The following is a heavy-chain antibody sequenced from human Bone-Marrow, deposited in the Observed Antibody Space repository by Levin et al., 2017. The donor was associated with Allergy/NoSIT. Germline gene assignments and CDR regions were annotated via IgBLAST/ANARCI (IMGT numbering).Heavy chain of an antibody. CDR2: LSWNSISI. V-gene: IGHV3-9*01. D-gene: IGHD3-3*01. Sequence: GGSLRLSCEASGLSLDEYAMHWVRQVPGKGLEWVSGLSWNSISIAYADSVKGRFTISRDNAKNSLFLQMSSLRAEDTALYYCVRGLNDFWSGYQSGVFDVWGQGTMVTVSS. CDR1: GLSLDEYA. J-gene: IGHJ3*01. CDR3: VRGLNDFWSGYQSGVFDV.